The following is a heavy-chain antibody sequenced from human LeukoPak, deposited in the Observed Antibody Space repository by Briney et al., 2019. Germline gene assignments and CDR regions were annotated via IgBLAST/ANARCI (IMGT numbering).Heavy chain of an antibody. V-gene: IGHV1-2*02. CDR2: MNPNSGGT. CDR3: ARDYRRSSDY. D-gene: IGHD2-15*01. J-gene: IGHJ4*02. CDR1: GCTFTSYD. Sequence: ASVKVSCKASGCTFTSYDINWVRQATGQGLEWMGWMNPNSGGTNYAQKFQGRVTMTRDTSISTAYMELSRLRSDDTAVYYCARDYRRSSDYRGQGTLVTVSS.